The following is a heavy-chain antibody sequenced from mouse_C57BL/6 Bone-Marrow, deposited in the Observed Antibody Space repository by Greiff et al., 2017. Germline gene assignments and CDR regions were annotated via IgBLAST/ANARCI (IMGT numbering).Heavy chain of an antibody. CDR2: INPGGGGT. CDR1: GYAFTNYL. Sequence: QVQLQQSGAELVRPGTSVKVSCKASGYAFTNYLIEWVKQRPGQGLEWIGVINPGGGGTNYNEKFKGKATLTADKSSSTAYMQLSSLTSEDSAVYFCAGSGTAWFAYWGQGTLVTVSA. J-gene: IGHJ3*01. D-gene: IGHD2-14*01. V-gene: IGHV1-54*01. CDR3: AGSGTAWFAY.